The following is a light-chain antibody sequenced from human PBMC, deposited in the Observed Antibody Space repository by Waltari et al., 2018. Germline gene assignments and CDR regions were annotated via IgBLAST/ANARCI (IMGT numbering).Light chain of an antibody. CDR3: QTWGTGVHVV. CDR1: SGHSNYA. Sequence: QVVLTQSPSASASRGASVKLTCTLSSGHSNYAIAWHQQQPGKGPRFLMKVQSGGTQFKGDGIPDRFTGSSSGAERYLTISSLQSDDEADYYCQTWGTGVHVVFGGGTKLTVL. J-gene: IGLJ2*01. CDR2: VQSGGTQ. V-gene: IGLV4-69*01.